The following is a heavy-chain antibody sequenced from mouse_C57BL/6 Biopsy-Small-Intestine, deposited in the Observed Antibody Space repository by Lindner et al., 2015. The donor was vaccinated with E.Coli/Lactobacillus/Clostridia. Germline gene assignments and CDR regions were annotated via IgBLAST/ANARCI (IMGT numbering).Heavy chain of an antibody. CDR3: ARGSIYDGCYWYFDV. CDR2: IYPGSGNT. J-gene: IGHJ1*03. Sequence: LQESGPELVKPGASVKISCKASGYSFTSYYIHWVKQRPGQGLEWIGWIYPGSGNTKYNEKFKGKATLTADTSSSTAYMQLSSLTSEDSAVYYCARGSIYDGCYWYFDVWGTGTTVTVSS. D-gene: IGHD2-3*01. V-gene: IGHV1-66*01. CDR1: GYSFTSYY.